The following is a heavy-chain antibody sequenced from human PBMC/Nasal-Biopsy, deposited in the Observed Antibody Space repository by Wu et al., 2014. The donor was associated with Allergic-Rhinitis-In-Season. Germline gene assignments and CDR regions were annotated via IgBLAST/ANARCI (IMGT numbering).Heavy chain of an antibody. Sequence: LRLSCAASGFTFDNFAMHWIRQAPGKGLEWVAGISWASTGTIAYADSVKGRFIISRDNAKSSLYLQMNSLRAEDTAVYYCATRSYDFWSGSGTLEYSHDMDVWGQGTTVTVSS. CDR2: ISWASTGTI. CDR1: GFTFDNFA. D-gene: IGHD3-3*01. CDR3: ATRSYDFWSGSGTLEYSHDMDV. J-gene: IGHJ6*02. V-gene: IGHV3-9*01.